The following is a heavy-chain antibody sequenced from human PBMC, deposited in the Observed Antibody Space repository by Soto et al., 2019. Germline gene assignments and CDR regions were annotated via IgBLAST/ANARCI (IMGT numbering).Heavy chain of an antibody. D-gene: IGHD6-13*01. CDR1: GGSISSYY. CDR2: IYYSGST. CDR3: ARGNIAAAGNPHYYYYYGMDV. J-gene: IGHJ6*02. V-gene: IGHV4-59*01. Sequence: KPSETLSLTCTVSGGSISSYYWSWIRQPPGKGLEWIGYIYYSGSTNYNPSLKSRATISVDTSKNQFSLKLSSVTAADTAVYYCARGNIAAAGNPHYYYYYGMDVWGQGTTVTVSS.